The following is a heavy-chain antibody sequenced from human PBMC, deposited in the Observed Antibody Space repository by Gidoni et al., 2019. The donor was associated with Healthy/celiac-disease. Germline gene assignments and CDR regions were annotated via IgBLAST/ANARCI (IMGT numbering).Heavy chain of an antibody. Sequence: QVQLVESGGGVVQPGRSLRLSCAASGFTFSSSAMHWVRQAPGKGLEWVAVISYDGSNKYYADSVKGRFTISRDNSKNTLYLQMNSLRAEDTAVYYCARDGYDFWSGYYGFDYWGQGTLVTVSS. V-gene: IGHV3-30-3*01. J-gene: IGHJ4*02. CDR3: ARDGYDFWSGYYGFDY. D-gene: IGHD3-3*01. CDR2: ISYDGSNK. CDR1: GFTFSSSA.